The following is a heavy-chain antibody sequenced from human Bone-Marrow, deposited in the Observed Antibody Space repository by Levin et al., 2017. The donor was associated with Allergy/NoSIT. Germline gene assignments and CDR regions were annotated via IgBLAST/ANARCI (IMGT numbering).Heavy chain of an antibody. V-gene: IGHV1-69*13. J-gene: IGHJ3*02. D-gene: IGHD2-15*01. CDR3: ARDGLGYCSVDNCLDAFDI. CDR1: GGTFNRYI. CDR2: IIPIYNTA. Sequence: ASVKVSCKASGGTFNRYIISWVRQAPGQGLEWMGGIIPIYNTAKYAQKFQGRVTIIAEDSTGTGYMELSSLTSEDTAVSYCARDGLGYCSVDNCLDAFDIWGQGTMVSVAS.